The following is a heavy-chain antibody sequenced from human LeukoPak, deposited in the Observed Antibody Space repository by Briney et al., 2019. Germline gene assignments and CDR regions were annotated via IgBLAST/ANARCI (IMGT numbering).Heavy chain of an antibody. D-gene: IGHD5-24*01. J-gene: IGHJ6*02. CDR1: GFTFSSYA. Sequence: GGSLRLSCAASGFTFSSYAMSWVRQAPGKGLEWVSAISGSGGSTYYADSVKGRFTISRDNSKNTLYLQMNSLRAEDTAVYYCAKARPLSRWDYYYYGMDVRGQGTTVTVSS. CDR2: ISGSGGST. V-gene: IGHV3-23*01. CDR3: AKARPLSRWDYYYYGMDV.